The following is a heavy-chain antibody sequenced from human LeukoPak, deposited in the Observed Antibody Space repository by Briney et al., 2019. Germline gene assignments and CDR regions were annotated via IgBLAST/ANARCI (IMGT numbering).Heavy chain of an antibody. CDR2: INHLGTT. CDR1: GGSFGGYF. CDR3: AKQEYCISASCRIGNAFDI. V-gene: IGHV4-34*01. D-gene: IGHD2-2*01. Sequence: SETLSLTCAVYGGSFGGYFWSWIRQPPGKGLEWIGEINHLGTTNYNPSLKSRVTISVDTSKNQFSLKLTSVTAADTSVYYCAKQEYCISASCRIGNAFDIWSQGTMVTVSS. J-gene: IGHJ3*02.